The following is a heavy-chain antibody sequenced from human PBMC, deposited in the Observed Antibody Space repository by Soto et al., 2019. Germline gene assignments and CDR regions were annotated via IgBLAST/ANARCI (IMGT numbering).Heavy chain of an antibody. D-gene: IGHD4-17*01. CDR3: AKILQLGDYAYYYYGRDV. Sequence: QVQLVESGVGVVQPGRSLRLSCAASGVTFSSYGMHWVRQAPGKGLEWVAVISYDGSNKYYADSVKGRFTISRDNSKNTLHPQMNSLRAEDTAVYYCAKILQLGDYAYYYYGRDVWGQGTKVTVSS. CDR1: GVTFSSYG. CDR2: ISYDGSNK. J-gene: IGHJ6*02. V-gene: IGHV3-30*18.